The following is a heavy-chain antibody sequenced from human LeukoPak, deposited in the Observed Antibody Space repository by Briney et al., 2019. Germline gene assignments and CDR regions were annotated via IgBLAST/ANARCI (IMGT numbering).Heavy chain of an antibody. CDR1: GFTFSDFY. CDR3: VRVGGRSSIGGDC. J-gene: IGHJ4*02. Sequence: GGSLRLSCSASGFTFSDFYMSWIRQAPGRGLEWVSYIRNSGSYTNYADSVRGRFTISRDNAKNTLYLQMNSLRAEDTAVYHCVRVGGRSSIGGDCWGQGTLVTVSS. CDR2: IRNSGSYT. D-gene: IGHD3-10*01. V-gene: IGHV3-11*06.